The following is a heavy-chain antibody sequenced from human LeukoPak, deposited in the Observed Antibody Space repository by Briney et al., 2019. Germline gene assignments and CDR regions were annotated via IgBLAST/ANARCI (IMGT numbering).Heavy chain of an antibody. CDR2: IYYSGST. D-gene: IGHD3-10*01. Sequence: ASETLSLTCTVSGGSVSSGSYYWSWIRQPPGKGLEWIGYIYYSGSTNYNPSLKSRVTVSVDTSKNQFSLKLSSVTAADTAVYYCARDNYYGSGSYPYWGQGTLVTVSS. CDR3: ARDNYYGSGSYPY. V-gene: IGHV4-61*01. CDR1: GGSVSSGSYY. J-gene: IGHJ4*02.